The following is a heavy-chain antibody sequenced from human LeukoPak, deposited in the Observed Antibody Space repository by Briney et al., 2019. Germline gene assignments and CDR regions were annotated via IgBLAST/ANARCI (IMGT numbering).Heavy chain of an antibody. J-gene: IGHJ3*02. CDR2: IIPIFGTA. V-gene: IGHV1-69*05. CDR1: GFTFSNYG. D-gene: IGHD2-2*01. CDR3: ARGGYCSSTSCYFAFDI. Sequence: GASVKVSCKASGFTFSNYGFTWVRQAPGQGLEWMGGIIPIFGTANYAQKFQGRVTITTDESTSTAYMELSSLRSEDTAVYYCARGGYCSSTSCYFAFDIWGQGTMVTVSS.